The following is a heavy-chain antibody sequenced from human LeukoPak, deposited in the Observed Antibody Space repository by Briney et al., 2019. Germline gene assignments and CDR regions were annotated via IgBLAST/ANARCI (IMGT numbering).Heavy chain of an antibody. CDR2: INHSGST. V-gene: IGHV4-34*01. J-gene: IGHJ4*02. CDR1: GGSFSGYY. CDR3: ARGRVY. Sequence: SETLSLTCAVYGGSFSGYYWSWIRQPPGEGLEWIEEINHSGSTNYNPSLKSRVTISVDTSKNQFSLKLSSVTAADTAVYYCARGRVYWGQGTLVTVSS.